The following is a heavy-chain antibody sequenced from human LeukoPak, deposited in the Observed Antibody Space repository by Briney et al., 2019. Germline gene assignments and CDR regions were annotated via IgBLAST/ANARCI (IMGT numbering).Heavy chain of an antibody. CDR3: ARDQGPHYYGSGTLAFDI. J-gene: IGHJ3*02. CDR2: IYYSGST. D-gene: IGHD3-10*01. Sequence: PSESLSLTCTVPGGSISSYYWSWIRQPPGKGLEWIGYIYYSGSTNYNPSLKSRVTISVDTSKNQFSLKLSSVTAADTAVYYCARDQGPHYYGSGTLAFDIWGQGTMVTVSS. CDR1: GGSISSYY. V-gene: IGHV4-59*01.